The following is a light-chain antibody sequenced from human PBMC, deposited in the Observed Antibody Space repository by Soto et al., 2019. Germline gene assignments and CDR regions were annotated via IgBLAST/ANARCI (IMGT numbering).Light chain of an antibody. CDR2: DVS. J-gene: IGLJ2*01. CDR1: SSDVGGYNY. V-gene: IGLV2-14*01. CDR3: SSYTISTLVV. Sequence: QSALTQPASVSGSPGQSITISCTGTSSDVGGYNYVSWYQQHPGKAPKLMIYDVSNRPSGVSNRFSGSQSGNTASLTISGLQAEDEADYYCSSYTISTLVVFGGGTKVTVL.